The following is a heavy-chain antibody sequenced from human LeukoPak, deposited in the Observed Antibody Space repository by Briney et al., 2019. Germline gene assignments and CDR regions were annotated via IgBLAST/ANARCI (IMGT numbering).Heavy chain of an antibody. CDR2: INPNSGGT. Sequence: ASVKVSCKASGYTFTGHYIHWVRQAPGQGLEWMGWINPNSGGTKYAQKFQRRVTMTRDTSISTAYMELSKLRSDDTAVYSCARDYGFYSGLYFCDYWGQGTLVTVSS. J-gene: IGHJ4*02. CDR3: ARDYGFYSGLYFCDY. V-gene: IGHV1-2*02. D-gene: IGHD1-26*01. CDR1: GYTFTGHY.